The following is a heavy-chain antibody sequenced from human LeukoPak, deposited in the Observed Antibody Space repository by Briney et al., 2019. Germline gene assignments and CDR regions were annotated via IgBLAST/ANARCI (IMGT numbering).Heavy chain of an antibody. Sequence: ASVKVSCKASGYTFTGYYMHWVRQAPGQGLEWMGWINPNSGGTNYAQKFQGRVTMTRDTSISTAYMELSRLRSDDTAVYYCARTSLIGYCSSTSCYYRLKWFDPWGQGTLVTVSS. V-gene: IGHV1-2*02. CDR2: INPNSGGT. J-gene: IGHJ5*02. D-gene: IGHD2-2*01. CDR3: ARTSLIGYCSSTSCYYRLKWFDP. CDR1: GYTFTGYY.